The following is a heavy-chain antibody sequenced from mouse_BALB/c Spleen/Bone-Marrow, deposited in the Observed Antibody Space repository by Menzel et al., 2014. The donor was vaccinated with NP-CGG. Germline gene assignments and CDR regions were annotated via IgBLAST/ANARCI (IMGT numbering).Heavy chain of an antibody. J-gene: IGHJ2*01. Sequence: VQLQQSGAELVNPGASVKLSCTASGFNIKDTYMHWVKQRPEQGLEWIGRIDPANGNTKYDPKLQGKATITADTSSNTAYLQLSSLTSEDTAVYYCALYYDYDVGYWGQGTTLTVSS. CDR3: ALYYDYDVGY. D-gene: IGHD2-4*01. V-gene: IGHV14-3*02. CDR1: GFNIKDTY. CDR2: IDPANGNT.